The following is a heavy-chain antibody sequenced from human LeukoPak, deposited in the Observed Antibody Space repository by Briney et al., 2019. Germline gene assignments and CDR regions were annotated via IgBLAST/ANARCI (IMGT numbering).Heavy chain of an antibody. CDR1: GFTFSDYY. D-gene: IGHD3-10*01. V-gene: IGHV3-23*01. CDR2: ISEGGDTT. CDR3: AKQFVDY. J-gene: IGHJ4*02. Sequence: GGSLRLSCAASGFTFSDYYMSWIRQAPGKGLEWVSSISEGGDTTDYADSVRGRFTISRDNSKNTLYLQMNSLRAEDTAVYYCAKQFVDYWGQGTPVTVSP.